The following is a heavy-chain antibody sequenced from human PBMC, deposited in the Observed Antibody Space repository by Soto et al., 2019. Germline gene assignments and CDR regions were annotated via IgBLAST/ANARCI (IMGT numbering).Heavy chain of an antibody. D-gene: IGHD3-22*01. CDR3: ARAVDYYDSSGYYTHEYFQH. CDR2: ISAYNGNT. J-gene: IGHJ1*01. Sequence: QVQLLQSGAEVKKPGASVKVSSKASGYTFTSYGISWVRQAPGQGLEWLGGISAYNGNTNYAQKIQGRVTMTTDTSTSTAYMELRSLRSDDTAVYYCARAVDYYDSSGYYTHEYFQHWGQGTLVTVSS. CDR1: GYTFTSYG. V-gene: IGHV1-18*01.